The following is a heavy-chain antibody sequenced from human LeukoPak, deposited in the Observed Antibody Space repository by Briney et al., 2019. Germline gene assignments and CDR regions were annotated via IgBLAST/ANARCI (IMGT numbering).Heavy chain of an antibody. CDR3: AHWGSSGPFDY. V-gene: IGHV3-23*01. D-gene: IGHD6-6*01. J-gene: IGHJ4*02. CDR2: ISGSGGST. Sequence: PGRCLRLSCGASGFAFAGYATTWVRHAPGEGLEWVSLISGSGGSTYYADVVKGRFTISRDNSKNALYLRMNRLRAEDTAVYYCAHWGSSGPFDYWGQGTLVTVSS. CDR1: GFAFAGYA.